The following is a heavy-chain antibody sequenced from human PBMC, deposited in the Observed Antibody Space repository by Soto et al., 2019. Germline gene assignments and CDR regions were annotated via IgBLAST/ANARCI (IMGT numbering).Heavy chain of an antibody. J-gene: IGHJ4*02. V-gene: IGHV4-59*01. Sequence: SETLSLTCTVSGGSISSYYWSWIRQPPGKGLEWIGYIYYSGSTNYNPSLKSRVTISVDTSKNQFSLKLSSVTAADTAVYYCARQTVTTIQTDYWGQGTLVTVSS. CDR3: ARQTVTTIQTDY. CDR1: GGSISSYY. D-gene: IGHD4-17*01. CDR2: IYYSGST.